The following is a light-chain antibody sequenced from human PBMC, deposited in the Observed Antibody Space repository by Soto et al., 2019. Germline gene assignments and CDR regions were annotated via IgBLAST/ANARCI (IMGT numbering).Light chain of an antibody. J-gene: IGKJ1*01. V-gene: IGKV3-20*01. CDR3: QQYGSSPRTWT. Sequence: EIVLTQSPGTLSLSPGERATLSCRASQSVSSSYLAWYQQKPGQAPRLLIYGASSRATGIPDRFSGSGSGTDFTLTISRPEPEDFAVCYCQQYGSSPRTWTFGQGTKVEIK. CDR2: GAS. CDR1: QSVSSSY.